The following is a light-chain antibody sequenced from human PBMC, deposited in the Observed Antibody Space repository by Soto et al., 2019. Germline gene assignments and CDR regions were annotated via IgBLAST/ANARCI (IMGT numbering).Light chain of an antibody. CDR1: QSISSW. J-gene: IGKJ1*01. CDR2: AAS. Sequence: DIQMTQSPSTLSASVGDRVTITCRASQSISSWLAWYQQKPGKAPTLLIYAASTLQSGVPSRFSGSGSGTEFTLTISSLQPDDFATYYCQRYNSYSETFGQGTKVDI. CDR3: QRYNSYSET. V-gene: IGKV1-5*01.